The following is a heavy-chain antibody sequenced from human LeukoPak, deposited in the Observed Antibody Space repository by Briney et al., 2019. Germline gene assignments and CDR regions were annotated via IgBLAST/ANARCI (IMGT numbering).Heavy chain of an antibody. CDR2: ISAYNGNT. CDR1: GYTFTSYG. D-gene: IGHD3-16*01. V-gene: IGHV1-18*01. J-gene: IGHJ4*02. Sequence: ASVKVSCKASGYTFTSYGISWVRQAPGQGLEWMGWISAYNGNTNYAQKLQGRVTMTTDTSTSTAYMELRSLRSDDTAVYYCARVGASEQAFDYFDYWGQGTLVTVSS. CDR3: ARVGASEQAFDYFDY.